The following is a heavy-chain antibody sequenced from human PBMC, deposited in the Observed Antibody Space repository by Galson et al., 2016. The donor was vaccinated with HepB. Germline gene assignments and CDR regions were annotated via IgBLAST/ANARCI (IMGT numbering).Heavy chain of an antibody. CDR3: ARDSAPHALGG. V-gene: IGHV4-59*11. J-gene: IGHJ4*02. CDR2: IYYSGST. CDR1: GGSISSHY. Sequence: SETLSLTCTVSGGSISSHYWSWIRQPPGKGLEWMGYIYYSGSTNYNPSLKSRVTILLDTSKNQFSLKLRSVTAADTAMYYCARDSAPHALGGWGQGILVTVSS. D-gene: IGHD3-10*01.